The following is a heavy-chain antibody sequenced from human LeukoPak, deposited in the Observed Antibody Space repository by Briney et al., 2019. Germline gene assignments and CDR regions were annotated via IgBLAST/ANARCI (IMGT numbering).Heavy chain of an antibody. V-gene: IGHV3-53*01. J-gene: IGHJ4*02. Sequence: GGSLRLSCAASGFTVSSNYMSWVRQAPGKGLEWVSVIYSGGSTYYADSVKGRFTISRDNSKNTLYLQMNSPRAEDTAVYYCAFTGTTGAGDYWGQGTLVTVSS. D-gene: IGHD1-1*01. CDR3: AFTGTTGAGDY. CDR1: GFTVSSNY. CDR2: IYSGGST.